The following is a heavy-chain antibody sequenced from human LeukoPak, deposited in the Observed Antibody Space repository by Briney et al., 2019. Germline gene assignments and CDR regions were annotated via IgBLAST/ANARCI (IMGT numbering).Heavy chain of an antibody. J-gene: IGHJ5*02. CDR3: ARCGEQWLVFDP. CDR2: IYYSGST. V-gene: IGHV4-39*01. Sequence: PSETLSLTCTVSGGSISSSSYYWGWIRQPPGKGLEWIGSIYYSGSTYYNPSLKSRITISVDTSKNRFSLKLSSVTAADTAVYYCARCGEQWLVFDPWGQGTLVTVSS. D-gene: IGHD6-19*01. CDR1: GGSISSSSYY.